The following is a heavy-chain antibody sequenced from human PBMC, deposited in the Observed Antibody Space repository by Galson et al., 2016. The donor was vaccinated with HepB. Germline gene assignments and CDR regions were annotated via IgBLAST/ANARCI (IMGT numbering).Heavy chain of an antibody. CDR2: IVPALGVS. Sequence: SVKVSCKASGGTFGTHTVGWVRQAPGQGLEWVGGIVPALGVSNSAQTLQDRVKSAADESTATVFMELARLKSEDTAVYYCARVTGGDWWYFDLWGQGTQVLVS. CDR3: ARVTGGDWWYFDL. D-gene: IGHD2-21*02. J-gene: IGHJ2*01. V-gene: IGHV1-69*13. CDR1: GGTFGTHT.